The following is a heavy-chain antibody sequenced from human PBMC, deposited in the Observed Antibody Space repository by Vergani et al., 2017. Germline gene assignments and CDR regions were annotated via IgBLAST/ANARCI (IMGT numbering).Heavy chain of an antibody. Sequence: QVQLQESGPGLVKPSETLSLTCTVSGGSISSYYWSWIRQPPGKGLEWIGEINHSGSTNYIPSLKSRGTILVATSKNQFSLKLSSVTAADTAVYYCARGPKIVVVISSYYYYMDVWGKGTTVTVSS. CDR1: GGSISSYY. D-gene: IGHD3-22*01. CDR2: INHSGST. J-gene: IGHJ6*03. V-gene: IGHV4-59*12. CDR3: ARGPKIVVVISSYYYYMDV.